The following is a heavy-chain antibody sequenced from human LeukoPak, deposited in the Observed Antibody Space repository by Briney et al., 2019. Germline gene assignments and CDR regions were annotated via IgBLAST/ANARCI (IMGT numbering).Heavy chain of an antibody. CDR2: ISNNGGYT. D-gene: IGHD2-15*01. CDR1: GFTFSSSA. Sequence: GGSLRLSCAASGFTFSSSAMSWVRQAPGKGLEWVSAISNNGGYTYYADSVQGRFTISRDNSKSTLCLQMNNLRAEDTAVYYCAKQLGYCSDGSCYFPYWGQGTLVTVSS. J-gene: IGHJ4*02. CDR3: AKQLGYCSDGSCYFPY. V-gene: IGHV3-23*01.